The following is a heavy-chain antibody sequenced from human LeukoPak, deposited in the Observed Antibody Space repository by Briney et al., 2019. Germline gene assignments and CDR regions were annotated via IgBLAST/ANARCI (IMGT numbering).Heavy chain of an antibody. CDR1: GFTFSSYA. CDR2: ISSNGGST. V-gene: IGHV3-64D*09. J-gene: IGHJ4*02. Sequence: TGGSLRLSCSASGFTFSSYAMHWVRQAPGKGLEYVSAISSNGGSTYYADSVKGRFTISRDNSKNTLYHQMSSLRAEDTAVYYCVIKTTKAIAVADYYFDYWGQGTLVTVSS. CDR3: VIKTTKAIAVADYYFDY. D-gene: IGHD6-19*01.